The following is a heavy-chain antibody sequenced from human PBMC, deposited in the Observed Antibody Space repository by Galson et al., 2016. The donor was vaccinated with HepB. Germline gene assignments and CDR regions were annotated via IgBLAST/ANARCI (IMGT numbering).Heavy chain of an antibody. CDR2: ISYDGSNK. Sequence: SLRLSCAASGFTFSSYAMHWVRQAPGKGLEWVAVISYDGSNKYYADSVKGRFTISRDNSKNTLYLQINSLRAEDTAVYYCAKSYLLLTYYDDSGGLDALEVWSQGKVVTVTA. J-gene: IGHJ3*01. V-gene: IGHV3-30*18. D-gene: IGHD3-22*01. CDR3: AKSYLLLTYYDDSGGLDALEV. CDR1: GFTFSSYA.